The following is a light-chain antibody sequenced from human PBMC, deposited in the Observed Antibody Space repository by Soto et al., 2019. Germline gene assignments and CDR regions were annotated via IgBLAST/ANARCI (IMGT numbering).Light chain of an antibody. CDR1: QDIGIN. CDR3: LQHNAYPWT. V-gene: IGKV1-17*01. J-gene: IGKJ1*01. Sequence: DIQMTQSPSSLSASVGDRVTMTCRASQDIGINLGWFQQKPGKAPKRLIYVASSLQSGVPSRFSGSGSGTEFTLTVSSLQAEDFASYFCLQHNAYPWTFGQGTKVEV. CDR2: VAS.